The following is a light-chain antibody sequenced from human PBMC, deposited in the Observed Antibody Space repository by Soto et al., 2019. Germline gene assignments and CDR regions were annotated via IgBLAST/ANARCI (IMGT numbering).Light chain of an antibody. CDR1: QSVLYSSNNKNY. Sequence: DIVMTQSPDSLAVSLGERATINCKSSQSVLYSSNNKNYLAWYQPKPGQPPKLLIYWASTRESGVPDRFSGSGSGTDFTLTISSLQAEDVAVYYCQQYYTGGWTFGQGTKVEIK. J-gene: IGKJ1*01. CDR3: QQYYTGGWT. V-gene: IGKV4-1*01. CDR2: WAS.